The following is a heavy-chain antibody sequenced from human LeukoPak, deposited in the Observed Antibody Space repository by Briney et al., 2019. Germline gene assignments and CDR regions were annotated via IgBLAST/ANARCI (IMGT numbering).Heavy chain of an antibody. Sequence: GDLRLPCAAPGLTLRSCWMTWVRQASGKALEGVANIKPDGGESHYVDSVKGRFTISRDNAKNSLYLHINSLRGDDTAVYYCARDGKLAVWGQGTLVTV. CDR3: ARDGKLAV. V-gene: IGHV3-7*04. CDR2: IKPDGGES. D-gene: IGHD6-19*01. CDR1: GLTLRSCW. J-gene: IGHJ4*02.